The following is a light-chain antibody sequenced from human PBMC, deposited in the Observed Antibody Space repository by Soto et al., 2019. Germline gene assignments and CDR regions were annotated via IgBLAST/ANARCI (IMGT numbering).Light chain of an antibody. CDR2: KAT. V-gene: IGKV1-5*03. CDR1: QSIGSW. J-gene: IGKJ2*01. Sequence: DIQMTQSTSTLSASVGDGVTITCRASQSIGSWLAWYQQKPGKAPKLLIYKATNLQSGVPSRFSGSGSRTDFSLTISSLQPVDSATYFCQQYNDFQYTFGPGTKLEI. CDR3: QQYNDFQYT.